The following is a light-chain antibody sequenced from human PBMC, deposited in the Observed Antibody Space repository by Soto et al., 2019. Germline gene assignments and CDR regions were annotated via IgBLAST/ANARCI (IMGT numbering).Light chain of an antibody. Sequence: QSVLTQPPSASGTPGQRVTISCSGGSSNIGSNPVHWYQQLPGTAPTLLIYSNNQRPSGVPDRFSGSKSDTSASLAISGLQSEDEADYYCAAWDDSLSVVFGGGTKLTVL. V-gene: IGLV1-44*01. CDR2: SNN. CDR1: SSNIGSNP. J-gene: IGLJ2*01. CDR3: AAWDDSLSVV.